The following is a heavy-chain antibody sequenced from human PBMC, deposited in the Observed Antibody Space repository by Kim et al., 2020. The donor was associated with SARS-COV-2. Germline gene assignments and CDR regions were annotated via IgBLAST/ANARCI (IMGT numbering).Heavy chain of an antibody. V-gene: IGHV3-23*01. D-gene: IGHD3-10*01. J-gene: IGHJ4*02. CDR1: GFTFSSYA. CDR3: AKAQRITMVRGVITGFDY. Sequence: GGSLRLSCAASGFTFSSYAMSWVRQAPGKGLEWVSAISGSGGSTYYADSVKGRFTISRDNSKNTLYLQMNSLRAEDTAVYYCAKAQRITMVRGVITGFDYWGQGTLVTVSS. CDR2: ISGSGGST.